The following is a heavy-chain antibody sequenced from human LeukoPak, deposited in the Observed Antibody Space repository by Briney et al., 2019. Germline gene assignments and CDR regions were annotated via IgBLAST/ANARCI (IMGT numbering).Heavy chain of an antibody. D-gene: IGHD4-17*01. V-gene: IGHV3-23*01. Sequence: GGSLRLSCAASGFTFSIYAMTWVRQAPGKGLEWVSSITAGGYSTYYVDSVKGRFTISRDNSKNTLYLQMNSLSAEDTALYYCAKLYGDYKHAFHIWGQGTMVTVSS. CDR2: ITAGGYST. CDR3: AKLYGDYKHAFHI. CDR1: GFTFSIYA. J-gene: IGHJ3*02.